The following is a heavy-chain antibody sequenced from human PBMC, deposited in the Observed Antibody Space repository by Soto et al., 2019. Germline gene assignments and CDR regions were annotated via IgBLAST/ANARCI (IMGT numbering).Heavy chain of an antibody. CDR3: ARDPPPPDY. CDR2: ISAYNGNT. V-gene: IGHV1-18*01. Sequence: QVQLVQSGAEVKKPGASVKVSCKASGYTFASYAISWMRQAPGQGLEWMGWISAYNGNTNYAQKLQGRVPMTTETSTSTAYMELRSLRSDATAVYYCARDPPPPDYWGQGTLVTVSS. CDR1: GYTFASYA. J-gene: IGHJ4*02.